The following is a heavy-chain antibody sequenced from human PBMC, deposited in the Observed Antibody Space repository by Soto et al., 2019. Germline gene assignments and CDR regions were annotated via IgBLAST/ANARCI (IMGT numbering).Heavy chain of an antibody. CDR1: GFNFNTYS. D-gene: IGHD1-1*01. CDR2: ISYDGAQK. J-gene: IGHJ4*01. V-gene: IGHV3-30*14. Sequence: SLRLSCAASGFNFNTYSMQWVRQAPGKGLEWVAVISYDGAQKYYADSVKGRFTLSRDNSKNTLYVQMNSLRVEDTAVYYCARDGREAGTFDYWGHGTMVTVYS. CDR3: ARDGREAGTFDY.